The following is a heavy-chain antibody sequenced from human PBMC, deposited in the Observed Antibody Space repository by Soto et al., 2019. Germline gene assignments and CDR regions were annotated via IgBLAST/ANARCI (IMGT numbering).Heavy chain of an antibody. V-gene: IGHV3-15*07. Sequence: PGGSLRLSCAGTGFTFTNAWMNWVRQAPGKGLEWVGRIKTKPVGGTTDYAAPVKGRFTISGDDSKNTVYLQMNSLKSEDTALYYCTTGGYYFDFWGQGTLVTVSS. J-gene: IGHJ4*02. D-gene: IGHD2-15*01. CDR1: GFTFTNAW. CDR2: IKTKPVGGTT. CDR3: TTGGYYFDF.